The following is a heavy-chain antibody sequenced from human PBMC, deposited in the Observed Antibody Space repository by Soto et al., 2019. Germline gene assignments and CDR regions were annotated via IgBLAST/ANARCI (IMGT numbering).Heavy chain of an antibody. CDR2: ISFDGNYK. D-gene: IGHD1-26*01. Sequence: QVPLLESGGGVVQPGRSLRLSCVGSGFTFSSYGMHWVRQAPGKGLEWLAVISFDGNYKYHADSVKGRFTISRDNSKNTLFLEMRSLRPEDTAVYYCVKDNLHSGSYEKWYFDLWGRGTLVTVSS. V-gene: IGHV3-30*18. J-gene: IGHJ2*01. CDR1: GFTFSSYG. CDR3: VKDNLHSGSYEKWYFDL.